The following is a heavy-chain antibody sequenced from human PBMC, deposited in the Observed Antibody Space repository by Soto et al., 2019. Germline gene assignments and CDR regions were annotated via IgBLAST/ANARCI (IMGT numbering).Heavy chain of an antibody. CDR1: GFTFSSYA. CDR2: ISGSGGST. CDR3: AKDGYYDFWSGYYPRHYYYGMDV. D-gene: IGHD3-3*01. Sequence: LRLSCAASGFTFSSYAMSWVRQAPGKGLEWVSAISGSGGSTYYADSVKGRFTISRDNSKNTLYLQMNSLRAEDTAVYYCAKDGYYDFWSGYYPRHYYYGMDVWGQGTTVTVSS. J-gene: IGHJ6*02. V-gene: IGHV3-23*01.